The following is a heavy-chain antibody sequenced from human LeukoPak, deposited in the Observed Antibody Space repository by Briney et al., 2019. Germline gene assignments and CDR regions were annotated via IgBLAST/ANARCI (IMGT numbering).Heavy chain of an antibody. Sequence: GGSLRLSCAASGFTFSSYWMSWVRQAPGKGLEWVANIKQDGSEKYYVDSVKGRFTISRDNAKNSLYLQMNSLRAEDTAVYYCARANERWLQPPKYYFDYWGQGTLVTVSS. J-gene: IGHJ4*02. CDR2: IKQDGSEK. CDR3: ARANERWLQPPKYYFDY. V-gene: IGHV3-7*01. CDR1: GFTFSSYW. D-gene: IGHD5-24*01.